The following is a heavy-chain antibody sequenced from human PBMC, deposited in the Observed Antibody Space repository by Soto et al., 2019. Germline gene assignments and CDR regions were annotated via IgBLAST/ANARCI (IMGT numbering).Heavy chain of an antibody. D-gene: IGHD3-22*01. Sequence: ASVKVSCKASVYTFTSYYMHWLRQAPGQGLEWMGIINPSGGSTSYAQKFQGRVTMTRDTSTSTVYMELSSLRSEDTAVYYCARDLYDSSGYLFPFDYWGQGILVTVSS. CDR2: INPSGGST. CDR1: VYTFTSYY. CDR3: ARDLYDSSGYLFPFDY. V-gene: IGHV1-46*01. J-gene: IGHJ4*02.